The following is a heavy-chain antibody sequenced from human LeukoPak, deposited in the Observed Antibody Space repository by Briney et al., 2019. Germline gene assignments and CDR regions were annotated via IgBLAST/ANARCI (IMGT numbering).Heavy chain of an antibody. D-gene: IGHD6-19*01. CDR3: ARAVWLARDY. Sequence: SETLSLTCTISGDSISTYYWSWIRQSPGKGLEWIGDVNLSGSTNYNPSLNYNPSLKSRVSISIGTSKNQFSLKLSSVTAADTAVYYCARAVWLARDYWGQGTLVTVSS. CDR2: VNLSGST. V-gene: IGHV4-59*01. CDR1: GDSISTYY. J-gene: IGHJ4*02.